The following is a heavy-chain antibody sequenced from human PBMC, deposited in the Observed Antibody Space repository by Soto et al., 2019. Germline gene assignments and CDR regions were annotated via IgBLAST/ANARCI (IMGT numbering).Heavy chain of an antibody. CDR3: GRRERSGSYAH. J-gene: IGHJ4*02. D-gene: IGHD1-26*01. V-gene: IGHV4-59*08. Sequence: PSETLSLTCTVSGGSISSYYWSWIRQPPGKGLEWIGYIYYSGSTNYNPSLKSRVTISVDTSKNQFSLKLSSVTAADTAVYYCGRRERSGSYAHWGQGTLVTVSS. CDR2: IYYSGST. CDR1: GGSISSYY.